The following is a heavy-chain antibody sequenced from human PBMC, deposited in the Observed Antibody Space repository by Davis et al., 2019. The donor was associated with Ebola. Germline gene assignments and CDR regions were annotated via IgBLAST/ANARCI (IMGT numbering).Heavy chain of an antibody. Sequence: GESLKISCKGSGYSFTSYWIGWVRQMPGKGLEWMGVIYPGDSDIRYSPSFQGQVTISADKSLSTAYLQWSSLKASDSAIYYCARFGCVNREESCGSFYFGMDVWGQGTTVTVSS. V-gene: IGHV5-51*01. D-gene: IGHD3-10*01. CDR2: IYPGDSDI. CDR3: ARFGCVNREESCGSFYFGMDV. J-gene: IGHJ6*02. CDR1: GYSFTSYW.